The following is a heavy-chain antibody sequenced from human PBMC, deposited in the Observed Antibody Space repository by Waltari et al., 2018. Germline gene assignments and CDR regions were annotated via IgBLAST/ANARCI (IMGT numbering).Heavy chain of an antibody. CDR1: GFTFISYA. J-gene: IGHJ4*02. CDR3: ARHLYSIDYLELGN. Sequence: EVHLLESGGGLAQPGWSLRLSGAASGFTFISYAVSWVRHAHGKGLEWVSGISDSGVITKYADSVKGRFTVSRDNSKNTVFLQLNSLRAEDTAIYYCARHLYSIDYLELGNWGQGTLVTVSS. CDR2: ISDSGVIT. D-gene: IGHD3-22*01. V-gene: IGHV3-23*01.